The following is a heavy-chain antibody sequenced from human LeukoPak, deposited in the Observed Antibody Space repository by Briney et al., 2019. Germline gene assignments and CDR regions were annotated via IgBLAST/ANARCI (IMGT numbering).Heavy chain of an antibody. CDR2: IYYSGST. V-gene: IGHV4-39*01. J-gene: IGHJ4*02. CDR1: GGSISSSSYY. CDR3: ARGPDYGGNTILGFY. D-gene: IGHD4-23*01. Sequence: SETLSLTCTVSGGSISSSSYYWGWIRQPPGKGLEWIGSIYYSGSTYYNPSLKSRVTISVDTSKNQFSLKLSSVTAADTAVYYCARGPDYGGNTILGFYWGQGTLVTVSS.